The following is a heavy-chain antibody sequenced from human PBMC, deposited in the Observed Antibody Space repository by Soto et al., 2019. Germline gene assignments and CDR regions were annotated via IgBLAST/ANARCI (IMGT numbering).Heavy chain of an antibody. Sequence: GGSLRLSCAASGFTFSSYAMHWVRQAPGKGLEWVAVISYDGSNKYYADSVKGRFTISRDNSKNTLYLQMNSLRAEDTAVYYCARDKCDILTGSDAFDIWGQGTMVTVSS. V-gene: IGHV3-30-3*01. J-gene: IGHJ3*02. CDR1: GFTFSSYA. D-gene: IGHD3-9*01. CDR2: ISYDGSNK. CDR3: ARDKCDILTGSDAFDI.